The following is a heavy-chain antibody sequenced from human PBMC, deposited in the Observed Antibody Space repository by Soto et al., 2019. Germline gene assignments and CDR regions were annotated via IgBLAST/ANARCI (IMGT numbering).Heavy chain of an antibody. Sequence: QVQLVQSGAEVKKPGSSVKVSCKASGGTFSSYAISWVRQAPGQGLEWMGGIIPISDTTNYAQKFQGRVTITADESTSTAYMVLSRLRSEDTAVYYCARSQGSSTSLEIYYSYYYGMDVWGQGTRVSVSS. D-gene: IGHD2-2*01. CDR1: GGTFSSYA. V-gene: IGHV1-69*01. CDR3: ARSQGSSTSLEIYYSYYYGMDV. J-gene: IGHJ6*02. CDR2: IIPISDTT.